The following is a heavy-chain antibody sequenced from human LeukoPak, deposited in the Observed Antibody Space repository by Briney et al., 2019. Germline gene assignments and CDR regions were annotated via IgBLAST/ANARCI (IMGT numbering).Heavy chain of an antibody. CDR2: ISGSGGST. Sequence: GGSLRLSCAASGFTFSSYAMSWVRQAPGRGLEWVSAISGSGGSTYYADSVKGRFTISRDNSKNTLYLQMNSLRAEDTAVYYCAKSITMIVVVFDYWGQGTLVTVSS. CDR3: AKSITMIVVVFDY. J-gene: IGHJ4*02. V-gene: IGHV3-23*01. D-gene: IGHD3-22*01. CDR1: GFTFSSYA.